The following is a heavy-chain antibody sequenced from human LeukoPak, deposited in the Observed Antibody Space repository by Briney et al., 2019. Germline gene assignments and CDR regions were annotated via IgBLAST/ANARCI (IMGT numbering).Heavy chain of an antibody. CDR2: ISSSGSTI. CDR3: ARDVGLPIAAAGDY. D-gene: IGHD6-13*01. V-gene: IGHV3-48*03. Sequence: GGSLRLSCAASGFTFSSYEMNWVRQAPGKGLEWVSYISSSGSTIYYADSVKGRFTISRDNAKNSLYLQMNSLRAEDTDVYECARDVGLPIAAAGDYWGQGTLVTVSS. CDR1: GFTFSSYE. J-gene: IGHJ4*02.